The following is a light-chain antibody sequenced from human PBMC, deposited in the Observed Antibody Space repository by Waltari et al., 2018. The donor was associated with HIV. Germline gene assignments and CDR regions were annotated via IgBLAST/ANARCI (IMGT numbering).Light chain of an antibody. CDR1: QSIGTS. V-gene: IGKV3-11*01. Sequence: EIVLTQSPATLSVSPGDRATLSCRASQSIGTSLAWYQQKPGQAPSLIIYDESRGAIGIPARFSGSGSGTDFTLTISNVEPEDFAVYYCQQRSNWPPLTFGGGTKVEIK. CDR3: QQRSNWPPLT. CDR2: DES. J-gene: IGKJ4*01.